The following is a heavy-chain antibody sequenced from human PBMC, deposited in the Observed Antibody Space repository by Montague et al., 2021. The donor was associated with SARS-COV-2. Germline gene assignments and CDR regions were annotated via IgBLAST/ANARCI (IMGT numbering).Heavy chain of an antibody. CDR2: ISSSGSTI. CDR1: GFTFSSYE. J-gene: IGHJ6*02. D-gene: IGHD5-24*01. V-gene: IGHV3-48*03. CDR3: ASDSGIEIPDYYYSMDV. Sequence: SLRLSCAASGFTFSSYEMNWVRQAPGKGLEWVSYISSSGSTIYYADSVKGRFTISRDNAKNSLYLQMNSQRAEDTAIYYCASDSGIEIPDYYYSMDVWGQGTTVTVSS.